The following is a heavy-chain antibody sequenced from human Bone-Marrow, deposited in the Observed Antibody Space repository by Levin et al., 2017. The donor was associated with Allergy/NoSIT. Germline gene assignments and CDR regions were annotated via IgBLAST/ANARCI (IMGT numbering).Heavy chain of an antibody. CDR3: ARDHITIFSLYFDY. J-gene: IGHJ4*02. D-gene: IGHD3-9*01. CDR2: ISTTSSTI. Sequence: PAGGSLRLSCAASGFTFSSHSMNWVRQAPGKGLEWVSYISTTSSTIYYADSVKGRFTISRDNAKNSLYLQMNSLRDEGTAVYYCARDHITIFSLYFDYWGPGTLVTVSS. V-gene: IGHV3-48*02. CDR1: GFTFSSHS.